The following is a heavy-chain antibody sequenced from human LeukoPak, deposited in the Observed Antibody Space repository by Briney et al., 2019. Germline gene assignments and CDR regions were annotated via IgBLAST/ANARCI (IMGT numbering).Heavy chain of an antibody. J-gene: IGHJ2*01. CDR3: ARGPSIVVVPAATGPWYFDL. V-gene: IGHV1-69*13. Sequence: SVKVSCKASGGTFSSYAISWVRQAPGQGLEWMGGIIPIFGTANYAQKFQGRVTITADESTSTAYMELSSLRSEDTALYYCARGPSIVVVPAATGPWYFDLWGRGTLVTVSS. D-gene: IGHD2-2*01. CDR1: GGTFSSYA. CDR2: IIPIFGTA.